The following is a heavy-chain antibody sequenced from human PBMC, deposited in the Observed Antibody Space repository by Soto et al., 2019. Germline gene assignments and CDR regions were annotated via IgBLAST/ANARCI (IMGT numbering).Heavy chain of an antibody. D-gene: IGHD6-13*01. CDR2: INPRCGST. V-gene: IGHV1-46*01. J-gene: IGHJ4*02. CDR3: ARDITRIAAACTVDY. CDR1: GYTFTSYY. Sequence: ASVKVSCKASGYTFTSYYMHWVRQAPGQGLEWMGIINPRCGSTSYAQTFQGRVTMTMDTSKSTVYMELSNLRSEDTAVYYCARDITRIAAACTVDYWGQGTLVTVSS.